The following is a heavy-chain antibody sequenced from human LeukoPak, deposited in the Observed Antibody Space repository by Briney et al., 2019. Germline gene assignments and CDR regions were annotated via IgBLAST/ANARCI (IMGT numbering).Heavy chain of an antibody. V-gene: IGHV3-53*01. CDR3: ARDARGGSYCYYYYYGMDV. CDR1: GFTVSSNY. J-gene: IGHJ6*02. D-gene: IGHD1-26*01. Sequence: TGGSLRLSCAASGFTVSSNYMSWVRQAPGKGLEWVSVIYSGGSTYYADSVKGRFTISRDNSKNTLYLQMNSLGAEDTAVYYCARDARGGSYCYYYYYGMDVWGQGTTVTVSS. CDR2: IYSGGST.